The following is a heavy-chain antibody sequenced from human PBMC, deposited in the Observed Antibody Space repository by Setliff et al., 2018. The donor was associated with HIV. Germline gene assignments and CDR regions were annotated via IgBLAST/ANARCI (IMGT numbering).Heavy chain of an antibody. CDR3: ARERNLDRRGDAFDI. Sequence: SETLSLTCTVSGGSISSSSYYWGWIRQPPGNGLEWIGRIYNSGSTYHNPSLRSRVTISVDTSKNQCSLKLSSVTASDTAVYYCARERNLDRRGDAFDIWGQGTMGTVS. CDR1: GGSISSSSYY. V-gene: IGHV4-39*02. J-gene: IGHJ3*02. CDR2: IYNSGST. D-gene: IGHD3-10*01.